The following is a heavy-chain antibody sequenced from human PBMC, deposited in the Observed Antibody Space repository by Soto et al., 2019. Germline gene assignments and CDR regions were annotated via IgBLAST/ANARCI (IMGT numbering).Heavy chain of an antibody. J-gene: IGHJ4*02. CDR3: ARRDTSGFLRYFDN. Sequence: SVKFSFKSSGGTFSSFINYPINWVRQAPGQGLEWMGGIVPNVGTVNYAQKFRGKVTITADKSTGTAYMELSSLRSEDTALYYCARRDTSGFLRYFDNWGQGTQVTVSS. CDR1: GGTFSSFINYP. V-gene: IGHV1-69*06. D-gene: IGHD3-3*01. CDR2: IVPNVGTV.